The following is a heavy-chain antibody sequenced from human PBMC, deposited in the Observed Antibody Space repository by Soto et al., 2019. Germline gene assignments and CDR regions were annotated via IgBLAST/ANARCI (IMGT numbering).Heavy chain of an antibody. CDR3: ERHRRDYGHRGWFGR. CDR2: IDPSDSYT. CDR1: GYSFTSYW. D-gene: IGHD4-17*01. Sequence: GESVTVSCKGSGYSFTSYWISWVRQMPGKGLEWMGRIDPSDSYTNYSPSFQVHVTISADKSISTAYLQWSRLKASDTAMYYCERHRRDYGHRGWFGRWGQGTLVTVSS. V-gene: IGHV5-10-1*01. J-gene: IGHJ5*02.